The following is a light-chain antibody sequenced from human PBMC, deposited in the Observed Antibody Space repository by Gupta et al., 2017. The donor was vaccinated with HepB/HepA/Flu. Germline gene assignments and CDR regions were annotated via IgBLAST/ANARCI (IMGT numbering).Light chain of an antibody. V-gene: IGKV4-1*01. CDR2: WAS. CDR3: QQYYSTPFT. J-gene: IGKJ3*01. CDR1: QSVLYSSNNKNY. Sequence: DIVMTQSPDSLAVSLGERATINCKSSQSVLYSSNNKNYLAWYQQKPGQPPKLLIYWASTRESGVPDRFSGSGSGTDFTIPISSLQAEDVAVYYCQQYYSTPFTFGPGTKVDIK.